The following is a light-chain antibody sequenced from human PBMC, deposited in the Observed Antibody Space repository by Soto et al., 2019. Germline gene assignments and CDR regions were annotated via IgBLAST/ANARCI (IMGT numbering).Light chain of an antibody. CDR1: SSDIGAYNY. CDR2: GVT. V-gene: IGLV2-14*01. CDR3: FSHRSGDSHV. Sequence: QSVLTQPASVSGSPGQSITISCTGTSSDIGAYNYVSWYQQYPGKAPKLMIYGVTNRRSGVSNRFSGSKTGNTASLTISGLQADDEADYYCFSHRSGDSHVFGTGTKVTVL. J-gene: IGLJ1*01.